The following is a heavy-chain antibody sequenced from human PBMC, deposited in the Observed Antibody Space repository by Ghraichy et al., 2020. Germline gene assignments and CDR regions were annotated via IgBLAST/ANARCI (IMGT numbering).Heavy chain of an antibody. CDR2: IDSSSSYI. CDR3: ARDWGYCSGGRCYSDAFDI. V-gene: IGHV3-21*01. J-gene: IGHJ3*02. Sequence: GGSLRLSCAASGLTFSSYSMSWVHQAPGKGLEWVSSIDSSSSYIYYADLLKGRFTISRDNAKNSLYLQMNSLRAEDTGIYYCARDWGYCSGGRCYSDAFDIWGQGTMVTVSS. D-gene: IGHD2-15*01. CDR1: GLTFSSYS.